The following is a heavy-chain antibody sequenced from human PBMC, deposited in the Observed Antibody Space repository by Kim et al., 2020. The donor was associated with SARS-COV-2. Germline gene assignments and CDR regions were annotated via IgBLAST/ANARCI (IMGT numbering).Heavy chain of an antibody. CDR3: ARRTKGRDASSSLVDH. V-gene: IGHV5-10-1*01. Sequence: GESLKISCSGSGYNFTNYLITWVRQMPGKGLEWMGRIDPSDSFAKYGPSFQGHVTFSADKSINSAYLQWSSLRSSDTAMYYCARRTKGRDASSSLVDHWGQGTLITVSS. CDR2: IDPSDSFA. J-gene: IGHJ4*01. CDR1: GYNFTNYL. D-gene: IGHD6-6*01.